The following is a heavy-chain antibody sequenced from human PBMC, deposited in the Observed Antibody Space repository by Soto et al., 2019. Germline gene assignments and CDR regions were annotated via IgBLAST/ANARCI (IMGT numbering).Heavy chain of an antibody. J-gene: IGHJ6*03. CDR3: ARAVRIAARHYYYYYMDV. V-gene: IGHV1-8*01. CDR1: GYTFTSYD. D-gene: IGHD6-6*01. Sequence: ASVKVPCKASGYTFTSYDINWVRQATGQGLEWMGWMNPNSGNTGYAQKFQGRVTMTRNTSISTAYMELSSLRSEDTAVYYCARAVRIAARHYYYYYMDVWGKGTTVTVSS. CDR2: MNPNSGNT.